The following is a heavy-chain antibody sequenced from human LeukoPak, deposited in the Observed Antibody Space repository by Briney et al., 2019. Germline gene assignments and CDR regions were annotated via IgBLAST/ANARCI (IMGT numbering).Heavy chain of an antibody. J-gene: IGHJ4*02. Sequence: SQTLSLTCTVSGGSISSGSYYWSWIRQPPGKGLEWIGEINHSGSTNYNPSLKSRVTISVDTSKNQFSLKLSSVTAADTAVYYCAGDTYYYGSGSYQYYFDYWGQGTLVTVSS. V-gene: IGHV4-39*07. D-gene: IGHD3-10*01. CDR1: GGSISSGSYY. CDR3: AGDTYYYGSGSYQYYFDY. CDR2: INHSGST.